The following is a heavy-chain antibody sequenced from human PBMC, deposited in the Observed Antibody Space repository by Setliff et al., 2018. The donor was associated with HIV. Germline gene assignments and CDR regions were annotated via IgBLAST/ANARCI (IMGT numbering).Heavy chain of an antibody. CDR3: ARHFGWLPREIDY. Sequence: SETLSLTCILSGGSISTSNYYWGWIRQPPGKGLEWIGSIYYSGSTYYTPPLKSRVTISVDTSKNQFSLKLSSVTAADTAVYYCARHFGWLPREIDYWGQGTLVTVSS. J-gene: IGHJ4*02. D-gene: IGHD5-12*01. CDR2: IYYSGST. CDR1: GGSISTSNYY. V-gene: IGHV4-39*01.